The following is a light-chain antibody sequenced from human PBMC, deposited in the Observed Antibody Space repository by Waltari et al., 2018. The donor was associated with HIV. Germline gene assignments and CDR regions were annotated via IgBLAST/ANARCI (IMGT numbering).Light chain of an antibody. CDR3: QQYNTWLPG. V-gene: IGKV3-15*01. CDR2: GAS. CDR1: QSVSSS. Sequence: IVMTQSPATLSVSPGERATLSCRASQSVSSSLAWYQQKPGQAPRLLIFGASARATGIPARFSGSGSGTAFTLTISSLQSEDFAVYYCQQYNTWLPGFGQGTRVEIK. J-gene: IGKJ1*01.